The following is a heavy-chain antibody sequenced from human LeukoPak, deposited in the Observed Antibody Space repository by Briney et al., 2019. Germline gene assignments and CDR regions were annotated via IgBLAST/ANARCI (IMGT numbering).Heavy chain of an antibody. V-gene: IGHV4-59*01. CDR1: GGSISSYY. Sequence: SETLSLTCTVSGGSISSYYWSWIRQPPGKGLEWIGYIYYSGTTSYIPSLKSRVTKSVDTSKNQFSLRLTSVTAADTAVYYCARISGGAYWYFDLWGRGTLVTVSS. D-gene: IGHD2-15*01. CDR3: ARISGGAYWYFDL. CDR2: IYYSGTT. J-gene: IGHJ2*01.